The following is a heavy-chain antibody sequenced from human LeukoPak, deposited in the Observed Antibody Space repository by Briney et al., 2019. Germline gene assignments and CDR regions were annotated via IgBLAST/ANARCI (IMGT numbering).Heavy chain of an antibody. CDR2: ISAYNGNT. J-gene: IGHJ6*02. CDR1: GYTFTSYG. Sequence: ASVKVSCKASGYTFTSYGISWVRQAPGQGLEWMGWISAYNGNTNYAQKLQGRVTMTTDTSTSTAYMELRSLRSDDTAVYYCARDSPPLYYYCYGMDVWGQGTTVTVSS. CDR3: ARDSPPLYYYCYGMDV. V-gene: IGHV1-18*01.